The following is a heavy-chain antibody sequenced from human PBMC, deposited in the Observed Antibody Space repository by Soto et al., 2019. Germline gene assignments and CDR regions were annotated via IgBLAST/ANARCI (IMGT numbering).Heavy chain of an antibody. D-gene: IGHD5-12*01. J-gene: IGHJ4*02. V-gene: IGHV3-23*01. CDR1: GFTFHNFA. CDR2: TIGSGGSS. CDR3: AKAGRYSGYDFFDS. Sequence: PGGSLRLSCSASGFTFHNFAISWVRQAPGKGLEWVSATIGSGGSSNYADSAKGRFAVSRDNTKSTLYLQMNALRAEDTAVYYCAKAGRYSGYDFFDSWGQGTLVTVSS.